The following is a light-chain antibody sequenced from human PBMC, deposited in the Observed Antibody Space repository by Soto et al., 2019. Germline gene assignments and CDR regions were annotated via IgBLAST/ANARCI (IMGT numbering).Light chain of an antibody. CDR3: QQYYSHPQT. V-gene: IGKV1-8*01. CDR1: QSIDTY. CDR2: ATS. Sequence: AIQMTQSPSSFSASVGDRVTITCRASQSIDTYLAWYQQKPGKAPNLLIYATSTLESGVPSRFSGSGSGTDFTLTITSLHSEDFATYYCQQYYSHPQTFGQGTIVDIK. J-gene: IGKJ2*01.